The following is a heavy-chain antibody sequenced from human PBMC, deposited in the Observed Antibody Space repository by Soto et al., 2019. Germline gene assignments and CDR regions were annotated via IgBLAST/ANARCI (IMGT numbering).Heavy chain of an antibody. D-gene: IGHD2-21*01. Sequence: KTSETLSLTCSVSGASISSYYWTWIRQPPGGGLEWIGYMHHTQGTNDNPSLRGRVHMSIDTSMNQFSLRLTSVTAADTAVYYCARVHFVGYLDWLDPWGHGTLVTVSS. CDR1: GASISSYY. CDR2: MHHTQGT. J-gene: IGHJ5*02. V-gene: IGHV4-59*01. CDR3: ARVHFVGYLDWLDP.